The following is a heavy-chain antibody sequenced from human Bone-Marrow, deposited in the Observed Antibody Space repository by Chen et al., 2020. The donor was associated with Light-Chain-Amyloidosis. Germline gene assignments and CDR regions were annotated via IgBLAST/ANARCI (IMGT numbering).Heavy chain of an antibody. J-gene: IGHJ4*02. Sequence: QVQLVESGGGVVQPGRSLSLSCAASGFTFSSYAMDWVRQAPGKGLEWVAVISFHERNKYYADSVKGRFTISRDNSKNTLYLQMNSLRAEDTAVYYCAREGYCSSSSCPFDYWGQGTLVTVSS. CDR1: GFTFSSYA. CDR2: ISFHERNK. V-gene: IGHV3-30*04. D-gene: IGHD2-2*01. CDR3: AREGYCSSSSCPFDY.